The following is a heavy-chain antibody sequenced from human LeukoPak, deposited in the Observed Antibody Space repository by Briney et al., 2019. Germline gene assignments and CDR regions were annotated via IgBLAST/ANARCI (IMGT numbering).Heavy chain of an antibody. J-gene: IGHJ4*02. D-gene: IGHD5-12*01. CDR1: GFTVSSDY. CDR2: IYTGGST. Sequence: TGGSLRLSCAASGFTVSSDYMSWVRQAPGKGLEWVSVIYTGGSTYYADSVKGRFTISRDTSKNTLHLQMNSLRAEDTAVYYCARGGGRGYSGYDPYYFDYWGQGTLVTVSS. V-gene: IGHV3-53*01. CDR3: ARGGGRGYSGYDPYYFDY.